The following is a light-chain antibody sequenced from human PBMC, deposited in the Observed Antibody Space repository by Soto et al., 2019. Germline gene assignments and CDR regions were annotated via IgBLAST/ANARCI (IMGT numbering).Light chain of an antibody. CDR1: NIGNKD. J-gene: IGLJ3*02. CDR3: QVWDSSSDHRGV. CDR2: HDS. Sequence: SSELTQPPSVSVAPGETARIPCGGDNIGNKDVHWYQQRPGQAPVLVIYHDSDRPSGIPERFSGSNSGNTATLTISRVEAGDEADYYCQVWDSSSDHRGVFGGGTKLTVL. V-gene: IGLV3-21*04.